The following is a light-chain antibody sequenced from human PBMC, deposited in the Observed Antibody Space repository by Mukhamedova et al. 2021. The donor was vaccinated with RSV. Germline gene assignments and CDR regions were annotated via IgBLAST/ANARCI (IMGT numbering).Light chain of an antibody. J-gene: IGKJ3*01. V-gene: IGKV1-27*01. Sequence: WYQRRVHGMIPKLLIHSASTLQSGVPSRFSGSGSGTDFTLTISSLEPEDVATYYCQKYDTAPFTFGLGPKWIS. CDR3: QKYDTAPFT. CDR2: SAS.